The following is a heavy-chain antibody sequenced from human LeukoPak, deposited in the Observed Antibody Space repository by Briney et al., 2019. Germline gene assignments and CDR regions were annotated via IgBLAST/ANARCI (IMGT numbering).Heavy chain of an antibody. Sequence: ASVKVSCKASGYTFTGYYMHWVRQAPGQGLEWMGWINPNSGGTNYAQKFQGRVTMTEDTSTDTAYMELSSLRSEDTAVYYCATRAIVGYSSGWTGTFDYWGQGTLVTVSS. V-gene: IGHV1-2*02. D-gene: IGHD6-19*01. CDR3: ATRAIVGYSSGWTGTFDY. J-gene: IGHJ4*02. CDR2: INPNSGGT. CDR1: GYTFTGYY.